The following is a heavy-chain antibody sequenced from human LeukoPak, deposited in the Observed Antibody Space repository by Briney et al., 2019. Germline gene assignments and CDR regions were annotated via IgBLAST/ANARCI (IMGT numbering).Heavy chain of an antibody. CDR2: IIPIFGTA. Sequence: ASVKVSCKASGGTFSSYAISWVRQAPGQGLEWMGGIIPIFGTANYAQKFQGRVTITTDESTSTAYMELRSLRSDDTAVYYCVGAAAGTQDYWGQGTLVTVSS. CDR1: GGTFSSYA. V-gene: IGHV1-69*05. D-gene: IGHD6-13*01. CDR3: VGAAAGTQDY. J-gene: IGHJ4*02.